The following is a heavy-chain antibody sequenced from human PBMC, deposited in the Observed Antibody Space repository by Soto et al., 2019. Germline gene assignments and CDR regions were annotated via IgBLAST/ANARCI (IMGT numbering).Heavy chain of an antibody. CDR1: GGSISSYY. CDR3: ARGGGSYYPWDY. V-gene: IGHV4-59*01. J-gene: IGHJ4*02. Sequence: QVQLQESGPGLVKPSETLSLTCTVSGGSISSYYWSWIRQPPGKGLEWIGYIYYSGNTNYNPSLKSRVTISVDTSKNQFSLKLSSVTAADTAVYYCARGGGSYYPWDYWGQGTPVIVSS. D-gene: IGHD1-26*01. CDR2: IYYSGNT.